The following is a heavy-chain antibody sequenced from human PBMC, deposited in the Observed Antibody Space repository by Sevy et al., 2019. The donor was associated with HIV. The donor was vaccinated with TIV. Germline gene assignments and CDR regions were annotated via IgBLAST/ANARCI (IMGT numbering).Heavy chain of an antibody. Sequence: GGSLRLSCAASGFTFSSYGMHWVRQAPGKGLEWVAVISYDGSNKYYADSVKGRFTISRDNSKNTLYLQMNSRRAEDTAVYYCAKEKRKGSSSWYFGWFDPWGQGILVTVSS. CDR1: GFTFSSYG. D-gene: IGHD6-13*01. V-gene: IGHV3-30*18. J-gene: IGHJ5*02. CDR3: AKEKRKGSSSWYFGWFDP. CDR2: ISYDGSNK.